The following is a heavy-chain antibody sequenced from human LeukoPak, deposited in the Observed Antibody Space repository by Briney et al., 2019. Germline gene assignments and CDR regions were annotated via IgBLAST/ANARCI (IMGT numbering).Heavy chain of an antibody. CDR3: AINSNYVWYFDY. V-gene: IGHV3-20*04. CDR2: INWNGGST. J-gene: IGHJ4*02. CDR1: GFTFDDYG. D-gene: IGHD4-11*01. Sequence: GGSLRLSCTASGFTFDDYGMSWVRQAPGKGLEWVSGINWNGGSTGYADSVKGRFTISRDNAKNSLYLQMNSLRAEDTAVYYCAINSNYVWYFDYWGQGTLVTVSS.